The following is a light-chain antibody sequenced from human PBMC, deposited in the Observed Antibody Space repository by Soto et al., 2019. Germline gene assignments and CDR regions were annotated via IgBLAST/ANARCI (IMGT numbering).Light chain of an antibody. Sequence: QSVLTQPPSVSGAPGQRVTISCTGSSSNIGAGYDVHWYQQLPRTAPKLLIYGNSNRPSGVPDRFSGSTSGTSASLAITGLQAEDEADYYCQSYDSSLSGVVFGGGTKLTVL. CDR1: SSNIGAGYD. CDR2: GNS. CDR3: QSYDSSLSGVV. V-gene: IGLV1-40*01. J-gene: IGLJ2*01.